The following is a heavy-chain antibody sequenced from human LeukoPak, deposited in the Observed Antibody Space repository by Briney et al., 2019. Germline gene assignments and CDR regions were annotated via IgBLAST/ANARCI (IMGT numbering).Heavy chain of an antibody. Sequence: GGSLRLSCTASGFTFGDYAMSWVRQAPGKGLEWVGFIRSKAYGGTTEYAASVKGRFTISRDDSKSIAYLQMNSLKTEDTAVYYCTGVGVPAATPFDYWGQGTLVTVSS. CDR1: GFTFGDYA. CDR3: TGVGVPAATPFDY. D-gene: IGHD2-2*01. CDR2: IRSKAYGGTT. V-gene: IGHV3-49*04. J-gene: IGHJ4*02.